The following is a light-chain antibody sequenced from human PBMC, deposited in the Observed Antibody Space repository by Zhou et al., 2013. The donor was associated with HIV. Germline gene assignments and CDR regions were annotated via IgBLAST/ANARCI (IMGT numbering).Light chain of an antibody. CDR2: AAS. CDR3: QQYYDYPFT. V-gene: IGKV1-8*01. CDR1: QAISTY. Sequence: AIRMTQSPSSFSASTGDRVTITCRASQAISTYLAWYQQKPGKAPNLLIYAASTLQPGVPSRFSGSGSGTDFTLTISCLQSEDFATYYCQQYYDYPFTFGPGTRVDIK. J-gene: IGKJ3*01.